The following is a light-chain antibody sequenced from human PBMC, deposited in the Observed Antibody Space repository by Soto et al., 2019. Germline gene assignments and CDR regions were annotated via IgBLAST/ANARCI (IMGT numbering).Light chain of an antibody. CDR2: RSN. Sequence: QSVLTQPPSASGTPGQRVTISCSGSSSNIGGYDVHWYQHLPGTAPKVLIYRSNQRPSGVPDRFSASKSGTSASLAISGLRSEDGADYYCAVWDASLSGHVFGTGTKLTVL. V-gene: IGLV1-47*01. J-gene: IGLJ1*01. CDR3: AVWDASLSGHV. CDR1: SSNIGGYD.